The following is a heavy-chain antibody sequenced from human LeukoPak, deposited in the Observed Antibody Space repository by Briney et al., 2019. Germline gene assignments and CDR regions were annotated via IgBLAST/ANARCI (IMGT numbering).Heavy chain of an antibody. Sequence: SETLSLTCTVSGGSISSYYWSWIRQPPGKGLEWIGYIYYSGSTNYNPSLKSRVTISVDTSKNQFSLKLSSVTAADTAVYYCARGERGWADILTGYSNLNWFDPWGQGTLVTVSS. CDR3: ARGERGWADILTGYSNLNWFDP. D-gene: IGHD3-9*01. V-gene: IGHV4-59*01. CDR2: IYYSGST. J-gene: IGHJ5*02. CDR1: GGSISSYY.